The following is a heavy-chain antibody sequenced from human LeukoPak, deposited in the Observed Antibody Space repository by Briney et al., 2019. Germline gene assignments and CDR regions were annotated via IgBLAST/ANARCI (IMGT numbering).Heavy chain of an antibody. CDR2: IYTSQST. Sequence: SQTLSLTCTVSAPSITTGSYYWNWIRHPAGKGLEWVGRIYTSQSTNYNPSLKSRITMYIHKSKNHFSLKMTSVTAADTALYYCARDFGWWLPGRWNNWFDPWGQGTLVTVPS. D-gene: IGHD2-15*01. V-gene: IGHV4-61*02. CDR3: ARDFGWWLPGRWNNWFDP. CDR1: APSITTGSYY. J-gene: IGHJ5*02.